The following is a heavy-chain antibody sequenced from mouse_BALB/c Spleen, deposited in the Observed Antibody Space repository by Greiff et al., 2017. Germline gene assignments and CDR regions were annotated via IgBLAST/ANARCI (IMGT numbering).Heavy chain of an antibody. CDR1: GYAFTNYL. J-gene: IGHJ4*01. D-gene: IGHD2-10*02. CDR3: ARREYGNYYAMDY. V-gene: IGHV1-54*01. Sequence: QVQLKESGAELVRPGTSVKVSCKASGYAFTNYLIEWVKQRPGQGLEWIGVINPGSGGTNYNEKFKGKATLTADKSSSTAYMQLSSLTSDDSAVYFCARREYGNYYAMDYWGQGTSVTVSS. CDR2: INPGSGGT.